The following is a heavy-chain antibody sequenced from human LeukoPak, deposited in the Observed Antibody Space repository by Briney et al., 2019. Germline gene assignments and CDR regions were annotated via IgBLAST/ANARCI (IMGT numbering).Heavy chain of an antibody. J-gene: IGHJ4*02. D-gene: IGHD2-15*01. CDR1: GFTFSSSA. CDR3: ARLLIVVVVAATWGSEY. V-gene: IGHV3-23*01. Sequence: GGSLRLSCTTSGFTFSSSAMSWVRQAPGKGLEWVSDINSSGGRTYYADSVKGRFTISRDNSKNTLFLQMNSLRAEDTAVYYCARLLIVVVVAATWGSEYWGQGTLVTVSS. CDR2: INSSGGRT.